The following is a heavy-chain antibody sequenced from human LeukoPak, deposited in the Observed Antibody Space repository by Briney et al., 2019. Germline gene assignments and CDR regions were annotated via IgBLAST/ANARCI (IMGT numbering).Heavy chain of an antibody. CDR1: GFTFSSYG. CDR2: IRYDGSNK. D-gene: IGHD2-2*01. V-gene: IGHV3-30*02. CDR3: AKMFVVVPAATRSPIDY. Sequence: GGSLRLSCAASGFTFSSYGMHWVRQAPGKGLEGVAFIRYDGSNKYYADSVKGRFTISRDNSKNTLYLQMNSLRAEDTAVYYCAKMFVVVPAATRSPIDYWGQGTLVTVSS. J-gene: IGHJ4*02.